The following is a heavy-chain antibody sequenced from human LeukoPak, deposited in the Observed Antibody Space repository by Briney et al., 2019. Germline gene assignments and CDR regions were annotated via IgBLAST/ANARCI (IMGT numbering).Heavy chain of an antibody. CDR2: ISWNSGSI. V-gene: IGHV3-9*01. Sequence: GRSLRLSCAASGFTFDDYAMHWVRQAPGKGLEWVSGISWNSGSIGYADSVKGRFTISRDNAKNSLYLRMNSLRAEDTALYYCAKASGWSTKMPPDYWGQGTLVTVSS. D-gene: IGHD6-19*01. CDR3: AKASGWSTKMPPDY. CDR1: GFTFDDYA. J-gene: IGHJ4*02.